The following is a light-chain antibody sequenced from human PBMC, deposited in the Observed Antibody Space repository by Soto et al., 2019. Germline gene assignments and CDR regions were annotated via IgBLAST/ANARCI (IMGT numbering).Light chain of an antibody. CDR2: EVR. J-gene: IGLJ2*01. CDR1: SSDVGGHNY. Sequence: QSALTQPASVSGAPGQSITISCTGTSSDVGGHNYVSWYQHHPGKAPKLMIYEVRARPSGVSNRFSGSKSGNTASLTISGLRTEDEAEYYCTSYTSSGTLVFGGGTKLTVL. CDR3: TSYTSSGTLV. V-gene: IGLV2-14*01.